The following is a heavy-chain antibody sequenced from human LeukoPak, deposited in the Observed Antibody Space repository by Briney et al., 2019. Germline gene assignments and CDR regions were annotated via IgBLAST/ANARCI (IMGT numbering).Heavy chain of an antibody. V-gene: IGHV1-8*01. CDR1: GYTFTSYD. D-gene: IGHD6-19*01. J-gene: IGHJ5*02. CDR2: MNPNSGNT. Sequence: ASVKVCCKASGYTFTSYDINWVRQATGQGLEWMGWMNPNSGNTGYAQKFQGRVTMTRNTSISTAYMELSSLRSEDTAVYYCARAPAYSSGWYRGNWFDPWGQGTLVTVSS. CDR3: ARAPAYSSGWYRGNWFDP.